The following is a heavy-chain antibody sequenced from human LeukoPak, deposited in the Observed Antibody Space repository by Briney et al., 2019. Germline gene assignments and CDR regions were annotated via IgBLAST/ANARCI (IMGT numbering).Heavy chain of an antibody. Sequence: SETPSLTCTVSGGSISSSSYYWGWIRQPPGKGLEWIGSIYYSGSTYYNPSLKSRVTISVDTSKNQFSLKLSSVTAADTAVYYCARAQDAFDIWGQGTMVTVSS. CDR2: IYYSGST. J-gene: IGHJ3*02. CDR3: ARAQDAFDI. CDR1: GGSISSSSYY. V-gene: IGHV4-39*01.